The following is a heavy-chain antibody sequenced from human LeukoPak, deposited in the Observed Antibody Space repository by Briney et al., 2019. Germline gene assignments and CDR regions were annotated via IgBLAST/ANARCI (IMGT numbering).Heavy chain of an antibody. V-gene: IGHV1-46*01. D-gene: IGHD6-13*01. CDR3: ARDPRQQLGWFDP. Sequence: ASVTVSCKASGYTFTSYYMHWVRQAPGQGLEWMGIINPSGGSTSYAQKFQGRVTMTRDTSTSTVYMELSSLRSEDTAVYYCARDPRQQLGWFDPWGQGTLVTVSS. J-gene: IGHJ5*02. CDR1: GYTFTSYY. CDR2: INPSGGST.